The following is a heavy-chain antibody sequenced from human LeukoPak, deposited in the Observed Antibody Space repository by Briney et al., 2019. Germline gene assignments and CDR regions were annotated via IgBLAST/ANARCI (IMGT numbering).Heavy chain of an antibody. CDR3: ARNGYYYDSSGYYGYYMDV. D-gene: IGHD3-22*01. J-gene: IGHJ6*03. CDR2: IYSGGST. V-gene: IGHV3-53*01. CDR1: GFTVSSNY. Sequence: GGSLRLSCAASGFTVSSNYMSWVRQAQGKGLEWVSVIYSGGSTYYADSVKGRFTISRDNSKNTLYLQMNSLRAEDTAVYYCARNGYYYDSSGYYGYYMDVWGKGTTVTVSS.